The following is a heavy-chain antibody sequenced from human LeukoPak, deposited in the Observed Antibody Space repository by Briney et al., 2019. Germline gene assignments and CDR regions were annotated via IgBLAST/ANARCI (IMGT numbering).Heavy chain of an antibody. Sequence: GASVKVSCKASGYTFTGYYMHWVRQAPGQGLEWMGWINPNSGGTNYAQKFQGRVTMTTDTSISTAYMELSRLRSDDTAVYYCARTVGYSSGWYYFDYWGQGTLVTVSS. D-gene: IGHD6-19*01. CDR3: ARTVGYSSGWYYFDY. J-gene: IGHJ4*02. CDR2: INPNSGGT. V-gene: IGHV1-2*02. CDR1: GYTFTGYY.